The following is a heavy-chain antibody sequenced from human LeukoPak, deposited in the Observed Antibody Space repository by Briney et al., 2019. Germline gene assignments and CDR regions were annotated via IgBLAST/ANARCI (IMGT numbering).Heavy chain of an antibody. CDR1: GYTFTGYY. J-gene: IGHJ4*02. CDR2: INPNSGGT. D-gene: IGHD5-12*01. Sequence: GASVKVSCKASGYTFTGYYMHWVRQAPGQGLEWMGWINPNSGGTNYAQKFQGRVTITRDTSISTAYLELSRLTSDDTAVYYCARVIRGYSGYDENDYWGQATLVTVSS. CDR3: ARVIRGYSGYDENDY. V-gene: IGHV1-2*02.